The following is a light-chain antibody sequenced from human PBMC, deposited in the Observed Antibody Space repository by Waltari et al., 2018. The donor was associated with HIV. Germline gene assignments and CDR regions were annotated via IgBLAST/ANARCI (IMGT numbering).Light chain of an antibody. CDR3: AAWDDSLNGHVL. J-gene: IGLJ2*01. CDR1: SSNIGSNP. Sequence: QSVLTQPPSASGTPGQRVTFSCSGSSSNIGSNPVDWYQKLPGTAPRLLIYNNNQRPSGVPDRFSGSESGTSASLAISGLQSEDEADYYCAAWDDSLNGHVLFGGGTKLTVL. V-gene: IGLV1-44*01. CDR2: NNN.